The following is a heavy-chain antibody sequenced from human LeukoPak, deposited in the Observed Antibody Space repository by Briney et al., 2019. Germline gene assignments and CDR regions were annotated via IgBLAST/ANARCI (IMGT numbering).Heavy chain of an antibody. D-gene: IGHD5-12*01. CDR1: GFTFSSYN. CDR2: ISSSSSKI. CDR3: ARGSRRGYSGYDEFDY. J-gene: IGHJ4*02. Sequence: GGSLRLSCAASGFTFSSYNINWVRQAPGKGLEWVSYISSSSSKIYYADSVKGRFTISRDNAKNSLYLQMNSLRVEDTAVYYCARGSRRGYSGYDEFDYWGQGTLVTVSS. V-gene: IGHV3-48*01.